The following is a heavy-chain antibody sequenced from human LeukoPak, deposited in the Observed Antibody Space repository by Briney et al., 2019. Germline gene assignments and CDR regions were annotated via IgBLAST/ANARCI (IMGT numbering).Heavy chain of an antibody. CDR1: GFTFSSYW. Sequence: GGSLRLSCAASGFTFSSYWMHWVRHAPGKGLVWVSRINSDGSSTSYADSVKGRFTISRDNAKNTLYLQMNSLRAEDTAVYYRARGGHDYGDYVYDYWGQGTLVTVSS. J-gene: IGHJ4*02. CDR2: INSDGSST. D-gene: IGHD4-17*01. V-gene: IGHV3-74*01. CDR3: ARGGHDYGDYVYDY.